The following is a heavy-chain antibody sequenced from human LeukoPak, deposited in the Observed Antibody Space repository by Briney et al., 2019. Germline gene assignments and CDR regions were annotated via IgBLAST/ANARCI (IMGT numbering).Heavy chain of an antibody. J-gene: IGHJ3*02. Sequence: PSETLSLTCTVSDDSITIYYWGWIRQPPGKGLEWIGSISYSGSTYYNPSLKSRVTISVDTSKIQFSLKLSSVTAADTAVYYCARLSGITMIVVLASDAFDIWGQGTMTVSS. CDR1: DDSITIYY. CDR3: ARLSGITMIVVLASDAFDI. D-gene: IGHD3-22*01. V-gene: IGHV4-39*07. CDR2: ISYSGST.